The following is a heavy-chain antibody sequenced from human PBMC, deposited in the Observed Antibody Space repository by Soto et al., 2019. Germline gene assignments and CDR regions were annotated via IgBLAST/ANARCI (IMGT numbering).Heavy chain of an antibody. D-gene: IGHD2-8*01. V-gene: IGHV6-1*01. CDR1: GGSFSSNSAS. CDR2: TYYRAKGYN. Sequence: SQTLSLTCAISGGSFSSNSASCNGIRQSPSRGLEWVGRTYYRAKGYNDYAVSVKSRITINPDTSKNQFSLQLNSVTPEDTAVYYCARDCTNGVCYVNWFDPSGQGTLVTVS. CDR3: ARDCTNGVCYVNWFDP. J-gene: IGHJ5*02.